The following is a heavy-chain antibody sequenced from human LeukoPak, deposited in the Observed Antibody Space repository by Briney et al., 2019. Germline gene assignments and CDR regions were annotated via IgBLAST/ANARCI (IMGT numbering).Heavy chain of an antibody. CDR3: ARARGAARKWFDL. CDR2: IYYSGST. J-gene: IGHJ5*02. Sequence: SETLSLTCTVSGGSISSGGYYWSWIRQHPGKGLEWIGYIYYSGSTYYNPSLKSRVTISVDTSKNQFSLKLSSVTAADTAVYYCARARGAARKWFDLWGQGTLVTVSS. D-gene: IGHD6-6*01. V-gene: IGHV4-31*03. CDR1: GGSISSGGYY.